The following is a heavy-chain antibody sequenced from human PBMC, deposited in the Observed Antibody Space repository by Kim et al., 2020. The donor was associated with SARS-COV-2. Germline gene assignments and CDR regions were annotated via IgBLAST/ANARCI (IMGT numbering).Heavy chain of an antibody. CDR1: GGSISSSSYY. J-gene: IGHJ4*02. D-gene: IGHD6-19*01. V-gene: IGHV4-39*01. Sequence: SETLSLTCTVSGGSISSSSYYWGWIRQPPGKGLEWIGSIYYSGSTYYNPSLKSRVTISVDTSKNQFSLKLSSVTAADTAVYYCARHGIAVADYYFDYWGQGTLVTVSS. CDR3: ARHGIAVADYYFDY. CDR2: IYYSGST.